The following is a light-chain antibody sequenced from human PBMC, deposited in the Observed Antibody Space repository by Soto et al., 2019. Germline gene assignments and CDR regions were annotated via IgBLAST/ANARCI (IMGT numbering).Light chain of an antibody. Sequence: QSVLTQPPSASGTPGQRVTISCSGSSSNIGSNYVYWYQQLPGTAPKLLIYSNNQRPSGVPDRFSGSKSGTSASLAISGLRSEDEADYYCAAWDDSLSGALFGGGTKLTVL. CDR3: AAWDDSLSGAL. CDR2: SNN. CDR1: SSNIGSNY. V-gene: IGLV1-47*02. J-gene: IGLJ2*01.